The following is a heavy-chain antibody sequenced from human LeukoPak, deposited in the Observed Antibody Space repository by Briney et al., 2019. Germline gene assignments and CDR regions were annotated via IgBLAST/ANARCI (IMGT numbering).Heavy chain of an antibody. CDR2: IWYDGSNK. V-gene: IGHV3-33*08. Sequence: GGSLRLSCAASGFTFSSYGMHWVRQAPGKGLEWVAVIWYDGSNKYYADSVKGRITISRDNSKNTLYLQMNSLRAEDTAVYYCARARSIAVVPLDYWGQGTLVTVSS. D-gene: IGHD6-19*01. J-gene: IGHJ4*02. CDR3: ARARSIAVVPLDY. CDR1: GFTFSSYG.